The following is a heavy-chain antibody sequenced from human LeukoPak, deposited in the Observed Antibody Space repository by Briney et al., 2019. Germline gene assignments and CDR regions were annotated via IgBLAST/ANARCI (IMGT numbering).Heavy chain of an antibody. Sequence: PGGSLRLSCVASGFTFSDYAIHWVRQAPGKGLEWVAVISYDGNNKEYSDSVKGRFTISRDNSKSTVYLQVNSLRGEDTAAFYCARDPLNRRWGSYYFDYWGQGALVTVSS. V-gene: IGHV3-30-3*01. CDR1: GFTFSDYA. CDR3: ARDPLNRRWGSYYFDY. CDR2: ISYDGNNK. D-gene: IGHD1-14*01. J-gene: IGHJ4*02.